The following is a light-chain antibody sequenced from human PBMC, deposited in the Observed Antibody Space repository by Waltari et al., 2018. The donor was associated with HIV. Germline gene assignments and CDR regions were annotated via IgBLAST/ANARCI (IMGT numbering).Light chain of an antibody. Sequence: QLVLTQSPSASSSPAPSVTPTCTLSTGRSIHAFASNQQQPEKGPRYLMKLNSDGRHIKGDGSPDRYSGSSSGAERYLTISSLQSDDEADYYGQTWDTDIQLFGGGTKLTVL. V-gene: IGLV4-69*01. CDR1: TGRSIHA. CDR2: LNSDGRH. CDR3: QTWDTDIQL. J-gene: IGLJ3*02.